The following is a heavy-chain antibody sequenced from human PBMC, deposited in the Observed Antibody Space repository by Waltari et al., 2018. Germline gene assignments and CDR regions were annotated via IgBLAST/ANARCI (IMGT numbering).Heavy chain of an antibody. D-gene: IGHD2-21*02. J-gene: IGHJ4*02. CDR3: AGFGTRGGNSVDY. CDR2: NNHSGST. Sequence: QVQLQQWGAGLLKPSETLSLTCAVYGGSFSGYYWSWIRQPPGNGLEWIGENNHSGSTHYNPALKRRVIISVETAKNQFSQKLSYETAAETAVEYCAGFGTRGGNSVDYWGQGTPVTV. CDR1: GGSFSGYY. V-gene: IGHV4-34*01.